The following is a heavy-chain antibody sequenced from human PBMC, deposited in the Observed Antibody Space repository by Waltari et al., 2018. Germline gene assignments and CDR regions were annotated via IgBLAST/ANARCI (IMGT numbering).Heavy chain of an antibody. D-gene: IGHD1-26*01. CDR2: IIPILGIA. CDR1: GGTFSSYT. Sequence: QVQLVQSGAEVKKPGSSVKVSCKASGGTFSSYTISWVRQAPGQGLEWMGRIIPILGIANYAQKFQGRVTITADKSTSTAYMELSSLRSEDTAVYYCARDSGIVGATLHYFDYWGQGTLVTVSS. J-gene: IGHJ4*02. CDR3: ARDSGIVGATLHYFDY. V-gene: IGHV1-69*08.